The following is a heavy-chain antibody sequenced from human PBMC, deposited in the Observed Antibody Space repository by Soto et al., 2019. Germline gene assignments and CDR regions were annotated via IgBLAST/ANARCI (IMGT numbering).Heavy chain of an antibody. D-gene: IGHD1-20*01. CDR1: GFTFGRNA. CDR2: ISGSGGAT. V-gene: IGHV3-23*01. Sequence: PGGSLRLSSSASGFTFGRNAMSWVRQAPGKGLEWCSFISGSGGATYSADSVKGRFTSCRDNSKKTLYLQMNSLRAEDTAAYYCGKKKRTMVSIFPGLYGMDVWGQGTTVTVSS. J-gene: IGHJ6*02. CDR3: GKKKRTMVSIFPGLYGMDV.